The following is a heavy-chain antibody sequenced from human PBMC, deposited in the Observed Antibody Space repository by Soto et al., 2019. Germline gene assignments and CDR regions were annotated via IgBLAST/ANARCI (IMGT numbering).Heavy chain of an antibody. J-gene: IGHJ5*02. CDR1: GGSISSGGYY. CDR2: IYYSGST. D-gene: IGHD6-6*01. V-gene: IGHV4-31*03. CDR3: ARAGPPLHIAARVVGFDP. Sequence: QVQLQESGPGLVKPSQTLSLTCTVSGGSISSGGYYWSWIRQHPGKGLEWIGYIYYSGSTYYNPSLKSRVTISVDTSKNQFSLKLSSVTAADTAVYYCARAGPPLHIAARVVGFDPWGQGTLVTVSS.